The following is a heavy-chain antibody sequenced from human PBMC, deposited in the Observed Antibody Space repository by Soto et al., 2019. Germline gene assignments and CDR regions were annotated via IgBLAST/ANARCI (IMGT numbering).Heavy chain of an antibody. CDR1: GYTFTRYG. V-gene: IGHV1-18*01. D-gene: IGHD2-21*01. Sequence: ASVKVSCKASGYTFTRYGISWVRQAPGQGLEWMGWISGYNGDTNYAQKFQDRVSMTIDTSTGTAYMELRSLTSDDTAIYYCAKIGQPPYYYYGLDVWGQGTKVTVSS. CDR2: ISGYNGDT. CDR3: AKIGQPPYYYYGLDV. J-gene: IGHJ6*02.